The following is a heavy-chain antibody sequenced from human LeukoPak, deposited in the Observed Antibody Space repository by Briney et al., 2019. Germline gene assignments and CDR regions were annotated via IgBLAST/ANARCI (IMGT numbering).Heavy chain of an antibody. CDR3: AKVGSYYDILTGFPA. Sequence: PGGSLRLSCVASGFPFSSYWMTWVRQAPGKGLEWVANIKQDGSKKSYVDSVKGRFTISRDNSKNTLYLQMNSLRAEDTAVYYCAKVGSYYDILTGFPAWGQGTLVTVSS. D-gene: IGHD3-9*01. J-gene: IGHJ4*02. CDR2: IKQDGSKK. CDR1: GFPFSSYW. V-gene: IGHV3-7*03.